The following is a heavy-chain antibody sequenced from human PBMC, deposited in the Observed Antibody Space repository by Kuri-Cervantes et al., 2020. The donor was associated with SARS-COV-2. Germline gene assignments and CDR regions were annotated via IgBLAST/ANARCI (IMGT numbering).Heavy chain of an antibody. CDR3: ARGEVPYDADY. Sequence: ASVKVSCKASGGTFSSYAISWVRQAPGQGLEWMGWMNPNSGNTGYAQKFQGRVTNTRNTSISTAYMELSSLRSEDTAVYYCARGEVPYDADYWGQGTLVTVSS. CDR2: MNPNSGNT. V-gene: IGHV1-8*03. J-gene: IGHJ4*02. D-gene: IGHD3-22*01. CDR1: GGTFSSYA.